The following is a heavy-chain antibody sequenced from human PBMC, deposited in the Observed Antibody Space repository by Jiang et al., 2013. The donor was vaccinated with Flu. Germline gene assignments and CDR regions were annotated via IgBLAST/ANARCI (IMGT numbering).Heavy chain of an antibody. CDR3: AKDTSPAVPAPNGLDV. CDR1: GFTFDDYA. CDR2: ISWNSGYI. D-gene: IGHD2-2*01. J-gene: IGHJ6*02. V-gene: IGHV3-9*01. Sequence: VQLLESGGGLVQPGRSLRLSCAASGFTFDDYAMHWVRQAPGKGLEWVSGISWNSGYIGYADSVKGRFTISRDNAKNSLYLQMNSLRAEDTALYYCAKDTSPAVPAPNGLDVWGQGTTVTVSS.